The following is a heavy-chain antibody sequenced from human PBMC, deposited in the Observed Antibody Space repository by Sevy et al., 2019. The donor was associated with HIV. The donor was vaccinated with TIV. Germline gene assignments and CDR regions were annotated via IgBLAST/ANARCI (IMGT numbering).Heavy chain of an antibody. Sequence: GGSLRLSCAASGFTFSSYGMHWVRQAPGKGLEWVAVISYDGSNKYYADSVKGRFTISRDNSKNTLYLQMNSLRAEDTAVYYCAKDSPPGSGWFPLFDSWGQGTLVTVSS. CDR3: AKDSPPGSGWFPLFDS. CDR2: ISYDGSNK. D-gene: IGHD6-19*01. V-gene: IGHV3-30*18. J-gene: IGHJ4*02. CDR1: GFTFSSYG.